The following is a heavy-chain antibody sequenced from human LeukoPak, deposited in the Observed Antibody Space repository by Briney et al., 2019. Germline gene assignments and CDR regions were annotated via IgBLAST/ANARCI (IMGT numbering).Heavy chain of an antibody. Sequence: SETLSLTCTVSGGSITSSGYYWGWIRQPPGKGLEWIRSIYYSESTYYSPSLKSRVTISVDTSKNQFSLKLSSVTAADTAVYYCSRHLLSSSYYYYYYYMDVWGKGTTVTVSS. V-gene: IGHV4-39*01. CDR3: SRHLLSSSYYYYYYYMDV. CDR1: GGSITSSGYY. CDR2: IYYSEST. D-gene: IGHD6-6*01. J-gene: IGHJ6*03.